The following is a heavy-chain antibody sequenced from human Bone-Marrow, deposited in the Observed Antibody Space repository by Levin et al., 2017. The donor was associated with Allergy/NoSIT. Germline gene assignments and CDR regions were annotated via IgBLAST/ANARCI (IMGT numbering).Heavy chain of an antibody. Sequence: GGSLRLSCAASGFTFSDYYMSWIRQAPGKGLEWVSYISSSGSTIYYVDSLKGRFSISRDNAKNSLYLQMNSLRADDTAVYYCARGIEVSDNYYYYGLDVWGQGTTVTVSS. CDR1: GFTFSDYY. CDR2: ISSSGSTI. J-gene: IGHJ6*02. D-gene: IGHD3-9*01. CDR3: ARGIEVSDNYYYYGLDV. V-gene: IGHV3-11*01.